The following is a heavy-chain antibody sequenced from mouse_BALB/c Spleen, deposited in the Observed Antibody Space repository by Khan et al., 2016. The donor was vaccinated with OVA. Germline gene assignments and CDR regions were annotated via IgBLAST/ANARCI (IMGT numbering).Heavy chain of an antibody. Sequence: VELVESGAELAKPGASVKMSCKASGYTFTTYWMHWVKQRPGQGLEWIGYINPTSGFTDYNQKFKDKATLTADKSSSTAYMQLSSLTSEDSAVYYCAREGAYYRSDGWFAYWGQGTLVTVSA. CDR3: AREGAYYRSDGWFAY. J-gene: IGHJ3*01. V-gene: IGHV1-7*01. CDR1: GYTFTTYW. D-gene: IGHD2-14*01. CDR2: INPTSGFT.